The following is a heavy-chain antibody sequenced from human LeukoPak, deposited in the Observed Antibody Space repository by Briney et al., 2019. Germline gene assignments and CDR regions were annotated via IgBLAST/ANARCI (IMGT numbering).Heavy chain of an antibody. Sequence: PSETLSLTCAVSGGSMRSGGYSWSWVRRPPGKGLEWIVYIYYSGSTNYNPSLKSRVTISVDTSKNQFSLKLSSVTAADTAVYYCARHRDSGSYDFDYWGQGTLVTVSS. V-gene: IGHV4-61*08. CDR1: GGSMRSGGYS. J-gene: IGHJ4*02. CDR3: ARHRDSGSYDFDY. CDR2: IYYSGST. D-gene: IGHD1-26*01.